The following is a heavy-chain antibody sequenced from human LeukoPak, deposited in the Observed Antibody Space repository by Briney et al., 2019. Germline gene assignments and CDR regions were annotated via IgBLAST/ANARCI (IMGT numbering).Heavy chain of an antibody. CDR2: IYNSGST. D-gene: IGHD4-17*01. CDR1: GASVSSGY. Sequence: SETLSLTCTVSGASVSSGYWSWIRQPPGKGLEWIGHIYNSGSTNYNPSLKSRVTISVDTPKNQFSLKLSSVTAADTAVYYCAVTQGDYGYWYFDIWGRGTLVTVSS. J-gene: IGHJ2*01. V-gene: IGHV4-59*02. CDR3: AVTQGDYGYWYFDI.